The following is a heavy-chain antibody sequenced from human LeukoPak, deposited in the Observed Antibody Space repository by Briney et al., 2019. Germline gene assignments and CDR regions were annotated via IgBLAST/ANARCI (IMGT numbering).Heavy chain of an antibody. J-gene: IGHJ5*02. V-gene: IGHV4-4*07. CDR1: GGPISSYH. D-gene: IGHD6-19*01. CDR3: ARGGSGWYPSGFDP. Sequence: SETLSLTCTVSGGPISSYHWSWIRQPAGKGLEWIGRIYTSGTTNYNPSLKSRVTMSVDTSKNQFSLKLSSLTAAETAVYDWARGGSGWYPSGFDPWGQGTLVTVSS. CDR2: IYTSGTT.